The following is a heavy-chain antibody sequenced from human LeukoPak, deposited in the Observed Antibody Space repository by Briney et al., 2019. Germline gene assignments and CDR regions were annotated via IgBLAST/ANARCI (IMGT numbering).Heavy chain of an antibody. D-gene: IGHD3-16*02. CDR1: GFTFSSYG. V-gene: IGHV3-30*18. CDR3: AKLSGSNNFDY. J-gene: IGHJ4*02. Sequence: GKSLRLSCAASGFTFSSYGMHWVRQAPGKGLEWVAVISYDGSNKYYADSVKGRFTISRDNSKNALYLQMNSLRAEDTAVYYCAKLSGSNNFDYWGQGTLVTVSS. CDR2: ISYDGSNK.